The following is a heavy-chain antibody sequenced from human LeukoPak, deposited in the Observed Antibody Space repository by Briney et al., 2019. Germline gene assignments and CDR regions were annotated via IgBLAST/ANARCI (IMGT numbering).Heavy chain of an antibody. CDR3: ARCKGGWDLYYFDY. V-gene: IGHV3-7*01. D-gene: IGHD6-19*01. Sequence: PGGSLRLSCAASGFTFSSYWMSWVRQAPGKGLEWVANIKQDGSEKYYVDSVKGRFTISRDNAKNSLYLQMNSLRAEDTAVYYCARCKGGWDLYYFDYWGQGTLVTVSS. J-gene: IGHJ4*02. CDR2: IKQDGSEK. CDR1: GFTFSSYW.